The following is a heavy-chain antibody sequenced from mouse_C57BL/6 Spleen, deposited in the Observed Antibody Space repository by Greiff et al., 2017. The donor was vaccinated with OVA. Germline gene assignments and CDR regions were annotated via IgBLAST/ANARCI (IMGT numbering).Heavy chain of an antibody. Sequence: QVQLKESGAELVKPGASVKMSCKASGYTFTSYWITWVKQRPGQGLEWIGDIYPGSGSTNYNEKFKSKATLTVDTSSSTAYMQLSSLTSEDSAVYYCARELLGGAMDYWGQGTSVTVSS. D-gene: IGHD1-1*01. CDR1: GYTFTSYW. V-gene: IGHV1-55*01. CDR2: IYPGSGST. CDR3: ARELLGGAMDY. J-gene: IGHJ4*01.